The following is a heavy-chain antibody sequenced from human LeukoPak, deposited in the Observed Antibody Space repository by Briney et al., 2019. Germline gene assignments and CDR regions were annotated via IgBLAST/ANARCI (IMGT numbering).Heavy chain of an antibody. Sequence: PSQTLSLTCTVSGGSIISGGDYWSWIRQHPGKGLEWIEYIDYSGSTYYNPSLKSRVTISVDTSKNQFSLRLSSVTAADTAVYYCVGGIEGCTNGVCYTAVDYWGQGTLVTVSS. J-gene: IGHJ4*02. V-gene: IGHV4-31*03. CDR2: IDYSGST. CDR1: GGSIISGGDY. CDR3: VGGIEGCTNGVCYTAVDY. D-gene: IGHD2-8*01.